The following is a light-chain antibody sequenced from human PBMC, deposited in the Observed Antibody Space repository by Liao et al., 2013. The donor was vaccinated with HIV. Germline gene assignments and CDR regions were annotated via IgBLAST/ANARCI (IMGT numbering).Light chain of an antibody. CDR3: QVWDTSADLWV. CDR1: NVGSTS. V-gene: IGLV3-21*04. Sequence: SYELTQPPSVSVAPGKTAGISCGGNNVGSTSVHWYQQKPGQAPVLVIFYDSDRPSGIPERVSGSNSGNTATLTISRVEAGDEADYYCQVWDTSADLWVFGGGTKLTVL. CDR2: YDS. J-gene: IGLJ3*02.